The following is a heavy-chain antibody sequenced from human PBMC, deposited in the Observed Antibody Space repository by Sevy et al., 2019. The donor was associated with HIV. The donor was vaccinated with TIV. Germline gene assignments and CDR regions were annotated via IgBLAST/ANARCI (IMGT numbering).Heavy chain of an antibody. Sequence: ASVKVSCKVSGYTLTELSIHWVRQAPGKGLEWLVTFDPEDGKTIYAQNFQGRVIMTEDTSTDTTYMELSSLRSEDTAVYYCASTRDYYDSSGYYFDYWGQGTLVTVSS. J-gene: IGHJ4*02. V-gene: IGHV1-24*01. CDR3: ASTRDYYDSSGYYFDY. CDR1: GYTLTELS. CDR2: FDPEDGKT. D-gene: IGHD3-22*01.